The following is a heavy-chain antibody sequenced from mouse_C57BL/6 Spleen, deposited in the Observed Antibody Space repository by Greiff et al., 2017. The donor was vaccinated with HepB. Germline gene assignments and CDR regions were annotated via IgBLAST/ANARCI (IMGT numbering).Heavy chain of an antibody. V-gene: IGHV1-80*01. CDR3: AGDDYDGYAMDY. Sequence: QVQLQQSGAELVKPGASVKISCKASGYAFSSYWMNWVKQRPGKGLEWIGQIYPGDGDTNYNGKFKGKATLTADKSSSTAYMQLSSLTSEDSAVYFCAGDDYDGYAMDYWGQGTSVTVSS. D-gene: IGHD2-4*01. CDR2: IYPGDGDT. CDR1: GYAFSSYW. J-gene: IGHJ4*01.